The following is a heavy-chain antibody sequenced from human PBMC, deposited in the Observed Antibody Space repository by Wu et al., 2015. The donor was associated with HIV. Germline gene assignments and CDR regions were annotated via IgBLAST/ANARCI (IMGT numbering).Heavy chain of an antibody. Sequence: QAQLLQFGAEVKKPGSSVKVTCKASGDGFTSYAVSWVRQAPGQGLEWMGGIIASLGTPNYAQKFLGRITITTDDSTATVYMELSSLRSEDTAIYYCARLQSLHGLYSNADYWGQGTLVTVSS. V-gene: IGHV1-69*05. CDR1: GDGFTSYA. D-gene: IGHD2-8*01. J-gene: IGHJ4*02. CDR2: IIASLGTP. CDR3: ARLQSLHGLYSNADY.